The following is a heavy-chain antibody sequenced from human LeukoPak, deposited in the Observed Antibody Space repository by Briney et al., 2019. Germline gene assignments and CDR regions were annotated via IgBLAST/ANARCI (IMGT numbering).Heavy chain of an antibody. V-gene: IGHV4-34*01. Sequence: SETLSLTCAVYGGSFSGYYWSWIRQPPGKGLEWIGEINHSGSTNYNPSLKSRVTMSVDTSKNQFSLKLSSVTAADTAVYYCARVSYYYGSGSYSFDYWGQGTLVTVSS. CDR3: ARVSYYYGSGSYSFDY. CDR1: GGSFSGYY. J-gene: IGHJ4*02. D-gene: IGHD3-10*01. CDR2: INHSGST.